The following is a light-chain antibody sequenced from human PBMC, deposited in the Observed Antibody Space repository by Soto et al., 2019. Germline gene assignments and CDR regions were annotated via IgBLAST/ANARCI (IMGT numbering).Light chain of an antibody. Sequence: DVVMTQSPLSLPVTLGQPASISCRSNQSLVYSDGNTFLSWFQQTPGQSPRRLIYQVSNRYSGVTERFSGSGSGTDFTLKITTVEAEDVGVYYGMQGKHWPPIFGPGTKVDIK. J-gene: IGKJ3*01. V-gene: IGKV2-30*01. CDR1: QSLVYSDGNTF. CDR2: QVS. CDR3: MQGKHWPPI.